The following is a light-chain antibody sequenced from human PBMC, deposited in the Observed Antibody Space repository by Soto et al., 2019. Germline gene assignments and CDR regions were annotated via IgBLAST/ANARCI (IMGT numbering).Light chain of an antibody. CDR2: GAL. CDR3: QQYNNCPGT. J-gene: IGKJ1*01. Sequence: EIVMTQTPATLSVSPGESATLSCRASQSVSSNLAWYQQKSGQAPRLLIYGALTRATGIPARFSGSGSGTELTLTISSLQSEDFAVYYCQQYNNCPGTFGQGTKVDIK. V-gene: IGKV3-15*01. CDR1: QSVSSN.